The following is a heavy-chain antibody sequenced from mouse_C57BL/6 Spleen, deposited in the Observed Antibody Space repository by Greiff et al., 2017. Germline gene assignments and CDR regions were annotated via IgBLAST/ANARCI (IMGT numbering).Heavy chain of an antibody. CDR3: ARSGYAPPGAY. Sequence: QVQLKESGAELVRPGASVKLSCKASGYTFTDYYITWVKQRPGQGLEWIARIYPGSGNTYYNEKFKGKATLTAEKSSSTAYMQLSSLTSEDSAVYFCARSGYAPPGAYWGQGTLVTVSA. V-gene: IGHV1-76*01. J-gene: IGHJ3*01. CDR1: GYTFTDYY. D-gene: IGHD3-1*01. CDR2: IYPGSGNT.